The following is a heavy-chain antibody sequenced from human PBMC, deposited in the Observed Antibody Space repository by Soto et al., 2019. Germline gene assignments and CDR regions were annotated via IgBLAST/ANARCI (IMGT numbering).Heavy chain of an antibody. CDR1: GFSLSTSGVG. CDR3: SHSRGEAKISPKGIWRDYDSVSRKPRFDH. V-gene: IGHV2-5*02. Sequence: SGPTLVNPTQTLTLTCSFSGFSLSTSGVGVGWIRQPPGKALEWLALIYWDDDKRYSPSLKSRLTITKDTSKNQVVLTMNNMDHVDTGTYFCSHSRGEAKISPKGIWRDYDSVSRKPRFDHWGHGALVTVSS. D-gene: IGHD5-12*01. J-gene: IGHJ4*01. CDR2: IYWDDDK.